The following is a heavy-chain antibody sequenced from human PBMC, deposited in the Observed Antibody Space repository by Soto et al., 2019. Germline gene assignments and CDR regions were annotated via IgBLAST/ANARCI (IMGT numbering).Heavy chain of an antibody. V-gene: IGHV3-23*01. CDR3: AKDPLDYYDSSGYPTWSFDY. CDR2: ISGSGGST. CDR1: GFTFSNYW. D-gene: IGHD3-22*01. J-gene: IGHJ4*02. Sequence: PGGSLRLSCSSSGFTFSNYWMHLVRQGPGKGLEWVSAISGSGGSTYYADSVKGRFTISRDNSKNTLYLQMNSPRAEDTAVYYCAKDPLDYYDSSGYPTWSFDYWGQGTLVTVSS.